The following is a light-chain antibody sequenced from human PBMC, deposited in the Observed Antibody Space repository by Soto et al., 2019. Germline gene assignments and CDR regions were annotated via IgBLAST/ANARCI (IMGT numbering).Light chain of an antibody. Sequence: DIVMTQSPLSLPVTPGEPASISCRSSQSLLHSNGYNYLDWYLQKPGQSPQLLIYLGSNRASGVPARFSGSGSGTAFTLKISRVEAEDVGVYYCMQALQTAWTFGQGTKVDIK. CDR2: LGS. CDR1: QSLLHSNGYNY. V-gene: IGKV2-28*01. CDR3: MQALQTAWT. J-gene: IGKJ1*01.